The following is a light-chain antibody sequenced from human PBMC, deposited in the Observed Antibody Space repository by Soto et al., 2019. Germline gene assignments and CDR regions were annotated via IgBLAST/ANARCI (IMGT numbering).Light chain of an antibody. CDR3: QQYNSYPVH. CDR1: QSISSW. J-gene: IGKJ2*01. Sequence: DIQMTQSPSTLSASVGGRVTITCRASQSISSWLAWYQQKPGKAPKLLIYKASSLESGVPSRFSGSGSGTEFTLTISSLQPDDFATYYCQQYNSYPVHFGQGTKLEIK. V-gene: IGKV1-5*03. CDR2: KAS.